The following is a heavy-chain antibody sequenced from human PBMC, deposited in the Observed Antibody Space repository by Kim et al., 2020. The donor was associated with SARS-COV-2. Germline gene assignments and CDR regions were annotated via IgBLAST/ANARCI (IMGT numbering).Heavy chain of an antibody. J-gene: IGHJ6*02. D-gene: IGHD1-26*01. Sequence: ETLSLTCTVSGDSISSYYWSWIRQPPGKGLEWIGYIYYSGSTNYNPSLKSRVTISVDTSKNQFSLKLSSVTAADTAVYYCARDRVVGGMDVWGQGTTVTVSS. V-gene: IGHV4-59*13. CDR1: GDSISSYY. CDR2: IYYSGST. CDR3: ARDRVVGGMDV.